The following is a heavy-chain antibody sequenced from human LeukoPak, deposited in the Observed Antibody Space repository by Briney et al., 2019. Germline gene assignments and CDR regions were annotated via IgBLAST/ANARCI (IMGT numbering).Heavy chain of an antibody. CDR2: IYYSEST. Sequence: PSETLSLTCTVSGGSISSSSYYWGWIRQSPGKGLEWIGTIYYSESTYYNPSLRSRVTISEDTSKNQFSLKVTSVTAADTAVYYCARDLMGYYYYMDVWGKGTTVTVSS. CDR3: ARDLMGYYYYMDV. D-gene: IGHD1-26*01. V-gene: IGHV4-39*02. CDR1: GGSISSSSYY. J-gene: IGHJ6*03.